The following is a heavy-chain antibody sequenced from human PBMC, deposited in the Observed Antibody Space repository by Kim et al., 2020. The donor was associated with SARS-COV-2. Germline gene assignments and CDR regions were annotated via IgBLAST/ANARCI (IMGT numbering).Heavy chain of an antibody. D-gene: IGHD6-13*01. J-gene: IGHJ6*02. Sequence: GGSLRLSCAASGFTFGSYGMHWVRQAPGKGLEWVAVISYDGSNKYYADSVKGRFTISRDNSKNTLYLQMNSLRAEDTAVYYCAILRGEYSSSWYRNAGDGMDVWGQGTTVTVSS. CDR1: GFTFGSYG. CDR3: AILRGEYSSSWYRNAGDGMDV. V-gene: IGHV3-30*03. CDR2: ISYDGSNK.